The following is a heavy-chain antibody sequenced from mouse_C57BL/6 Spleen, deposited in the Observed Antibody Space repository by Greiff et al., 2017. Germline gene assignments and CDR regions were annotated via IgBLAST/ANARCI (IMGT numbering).Heavy chain of an antibody. V-gene: IGHV5-17*01. Sequence: EVKLVESGGGLVKPGGSLKLSCAASGFTFSDYGMHWVRQAPETGLEWVAYISSGSSTIYYAATVKGRFTISRDKAKNTRFLQMTRLRSEDTAMYYCARPYYYGSSYAMDYWGQGTSVTVSS. CDR3: ARPYYYGSSYAMDY. CDR1: GFTFSDYG. CDR2: ISSGSSTI. D-gene: IGHD1-1*01. J-gene: IGHJ4*01.